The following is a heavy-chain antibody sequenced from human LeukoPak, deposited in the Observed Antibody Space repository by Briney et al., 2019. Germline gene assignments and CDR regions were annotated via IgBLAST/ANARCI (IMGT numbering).Heavy chain of an antibody. V-gene: IGHV1-24*01. Sequence: ASVKVSCKVSGYTLTELSMYWVRQAPGKGLEWMGGFDPEDGETIYAQKFQGRVTMTEDTSTDTAYMELSSLRSEDTAVYYCATDSITMIVGWAFDIWGQGTMVTVSS. CDR3: ATDSITMIVGWAFDI. CDR2: FDPEDGET. D-gene: IGHD3-22*01. CDR1: GYTLTELS. J-gene: IGHJ3*02.